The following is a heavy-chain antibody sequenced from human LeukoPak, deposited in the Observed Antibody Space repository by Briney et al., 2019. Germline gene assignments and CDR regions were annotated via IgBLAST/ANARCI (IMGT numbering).Heavy chain of an antibody. CDR3: VKTDYSTGPYDH. V-gene: IGHV3-23*01. J-gene: IGHJ4*02. CDR1: GFTFNSHC. CDR2: ISGNAITT. D-gene: IGHD4-11*01. Sequence: GGSLRLSCAASGFTFNSHCMGWVRQAPGKGLEWVSAISGNAITTFYADSVKGRFSISRDNSRNTLYLQMNSLRAEDTAVYYCVKTDYSTGPYDHWGQGTLVTVSS.